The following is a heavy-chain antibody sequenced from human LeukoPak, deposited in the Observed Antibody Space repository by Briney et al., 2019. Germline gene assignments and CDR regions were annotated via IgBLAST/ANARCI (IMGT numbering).Heavy chain of an antibody. D-gene: IGHD4-11*01. Sequence: PGGTLRLSCAASGFTFNSYSMNWVRQTPGKGLEWVSYIDGYSRTIHYADSVKGRFTISRDNAKNSLYLQVNTLRAEDTAVYYCARMPLEIVTNFLDSWGQGTLVTVSS. V-gene: IGHV3-48*04. CDR3: ARMPLEIVTNFLDS. CDR2: IDGYSRTI. CDR1: GFTFNSYS. J-gene: IGHJ4*02.